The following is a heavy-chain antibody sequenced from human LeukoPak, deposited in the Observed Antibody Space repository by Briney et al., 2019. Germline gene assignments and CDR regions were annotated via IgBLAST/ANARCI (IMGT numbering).Heavy chain of an antibody. Sequence: PSETLSLTCTVYGGSISSYYWSWIRQPPGKGLEWIGYIYYSGSTNYNPSLKSRVTISVDTSKNQFSLKLSSVTAADTAVYYCARLLVDSSSWYIGYFDLWGRGTLVTVSS. CDR1: GGSISSYY. CDR3: ARLLVDSSSWYIGYFDL. V-gene: IGHV4-59*01. D-gene: IGHD6-13*01. J-gene: IGHJ2*01. CDR2: IYYSGST.